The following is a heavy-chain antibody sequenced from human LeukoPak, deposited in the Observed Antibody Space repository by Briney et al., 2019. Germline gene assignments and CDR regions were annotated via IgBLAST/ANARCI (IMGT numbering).Heavy chain of an antibody. D-gene: IGHD3-9*01. CDR2: ISGSGGST. J-gene: IGHJ6*02. CDR1: GFTFSSYA. Sequence: GGSLRLSCAASGFTFSSYAMSWVRQAPGKGLEWVSAISGSGGSTYYADSVKGRFTISRDNSKNTLYLQMNSRRAEDTAVYYCAKYPYYDILTGPKMDVWGQGTTVTVSS. V-gene: IGHV3-23*01. CDR3: AKYPYYDILTGPKMDV.